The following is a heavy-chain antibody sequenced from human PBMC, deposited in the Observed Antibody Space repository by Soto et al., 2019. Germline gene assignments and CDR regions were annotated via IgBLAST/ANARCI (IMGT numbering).Heavy chain of an antibody. V-gene: IGHV6-1*01. J-gene: IGHJ5*02. CDR3: ARENDNEKYLPVGWFDP. CDR1: GDSVSSNSAS. D-gene: IGHD3-16*01. CDR2: TYYRSKWYN. Sequence: SQTLSLTWAISGDSVSSNSASWTWIRQSPSRVLEWLGRTYYRSKWYNDYAVSVKSRIIINADTSGNHFSLHLKSVTPDDTAVYYCARENDNEKYLPVGWFDPWGQGTQVTVSS.